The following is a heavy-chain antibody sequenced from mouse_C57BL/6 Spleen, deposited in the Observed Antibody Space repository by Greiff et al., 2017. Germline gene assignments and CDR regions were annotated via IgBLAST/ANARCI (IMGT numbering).Heavy chain of an antibody. J-gene: IGHJ1*03. CDR2: IYPSDSET. Sequence: QVQLQQPGAELVRPGSSVKLSCKASGYTFTSYWMDWVKQRPGQGLEWIGNIYPSDSETHYNQKFKDKATLTVDKSSSTASMQLSSLTSEDSAVYYCARGGPLDYYGSSYGYFDVWGTGTTVTVSS. V-gene: IGHV1-61*01. CDR1: GYTFTSYW. D-gene: IGHD1-1*01. CDR3: ARGGPLDYYGSSYGYFDV.